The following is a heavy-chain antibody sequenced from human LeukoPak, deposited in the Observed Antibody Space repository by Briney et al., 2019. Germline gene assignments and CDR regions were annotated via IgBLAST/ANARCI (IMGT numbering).Heavy chain of an antibody. V-gene: IGHV4-4*07. CDR1: GGSISSYY. Sequence: SETLSLTYTVSGGSISSYYWSWIRQPAGKAPEWIGRIYSSGIINYNPSLKSRVTMSLDNSKNQLSLKLSYVTAADTAVYYCARDTGKSGYPDYWGQGTLVTVSS. CDR3: ARDTGKSGYPDY. D-gene: IGHD3-3*01. CDR2: IYSSGII. J-gene: IGHJ4*02.